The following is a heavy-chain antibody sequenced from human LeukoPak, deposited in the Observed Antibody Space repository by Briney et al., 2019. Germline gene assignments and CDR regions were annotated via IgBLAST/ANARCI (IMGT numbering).Heavy chain of an antibody. J-gene: IGHJ4*02. Sequence: ASVKVSCKASGYTFTSYDINWVRQATGQGLEWMGWISAYNGNTNYAQKLQGRVTMTTDTSTSTAYMELRSLRSDDTAVYYCARDFPVPFDYWGQGTLVTVSS. V-gene: IGHV1-18*01. CDR1: GYTFTSYD. D-gene: IGHD2/OR15-2a*01. CDR2: ISAYNGNT. CDR3: ARDFPVPFDY.